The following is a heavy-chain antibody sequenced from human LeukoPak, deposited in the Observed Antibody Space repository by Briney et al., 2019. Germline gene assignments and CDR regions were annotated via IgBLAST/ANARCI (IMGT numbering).Heavy chain of an antibody. CDR3: AELGITMIGGV. CDR2: SSSSSSTI. V-gene: IGHV3-11*04. CDR1: GFTFSDYY. D-gene: IGHD3-10*02. J-gene: IGHJ6*04. Sequence: GGSLRLSCAASGFTFSDYYMSWIRQAPGKGLEWVAYSSSSSSTIYYADSVKGRFTISRDNAKNSLYLQMNSLRAEDTAVYYCAELGITMIGGVWGKGTTVTISS.